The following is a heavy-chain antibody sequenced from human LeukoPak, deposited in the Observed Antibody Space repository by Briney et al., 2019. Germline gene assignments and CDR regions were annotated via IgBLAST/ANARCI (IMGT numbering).Heavy chain of an antibody. D-gene: IGHD3-22*01. CDR2: ISYDGSNK. Sequence: GGSLRLSCAASGFTFSSYGMHWVRQAPGKGLEWVAVISYDGSNKYYADSVKGRFTISRDNSKNTLYLQMNSLRAEDTAVYYCAKSSSGYPPPEYSQHWGQGTLVTVSS. V-gene: IGHV3-30*18. J-gene: IGHJ1*01. CDR1: GFTFSSYG. CDR3: AKSSSGYPPPEYSQH.